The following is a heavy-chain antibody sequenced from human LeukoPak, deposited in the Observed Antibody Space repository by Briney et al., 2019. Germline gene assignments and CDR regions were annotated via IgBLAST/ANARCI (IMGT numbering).Heavy chain of an antibody. CDR3: AKGVDSGYDY. D-gene: IGHD5-12*01. CDR1: GFTFSSYW. V-gene: IGHV3-30*18. CDR2: ISNDGTIQ. Sequence: PGGSLRLSCAASGFTFSSYWVHWVRQAPGKGLEWLAVISNDGTIQYYADSVKGRFTISRDNSKNTLYLQMNSLRAEDTAVYYCAKGVDSGYDYWGQGTLVTVSS. J-gene: IGHJ4*02.